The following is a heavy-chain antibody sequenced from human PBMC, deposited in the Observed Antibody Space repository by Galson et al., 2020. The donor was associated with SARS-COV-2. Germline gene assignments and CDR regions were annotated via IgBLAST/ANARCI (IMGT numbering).Heavy chain of an antibody. J-gene: IGHJ5*02. CDR2: IYHSGST. Sequence: ASETLSLTCTVSGYSISSGYYWGWIRQPPGKGLEWIGSIYHSGSTYYNPSLKSRVTISVDTSKNQFSLKLSSVTAADTAVYYCSRDETYWFDPWGQGTLVTVSS. CDR1: GYSISSGYY. CDR3: SRDETYWFDP. V-gene: IGHV4-38-2*02.